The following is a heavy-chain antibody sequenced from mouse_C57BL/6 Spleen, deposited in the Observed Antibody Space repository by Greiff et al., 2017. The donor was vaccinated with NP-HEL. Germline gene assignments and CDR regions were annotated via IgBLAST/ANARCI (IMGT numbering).Heavy chain of an antibody. Sequence: QVQLQQPGAELVKPGASVKVSCKASGYTFTSYWMHWVKQRPGQGLEWIGRIHPSDSDTNYNQKFKGKATLTVDKSSSTAYMQIRSLTSEYSAVYYCAIDYSNYYWYFDVGGTGTTVTVSS. V-gene: IGHV1-74*01. CDR2: IHPSDSDT. D-gene: IGHD2-5*01. CDR1: GYTFTSYW. J-gene: IGHJ1*03. CDR3: AIDYSNYYWYFDV.